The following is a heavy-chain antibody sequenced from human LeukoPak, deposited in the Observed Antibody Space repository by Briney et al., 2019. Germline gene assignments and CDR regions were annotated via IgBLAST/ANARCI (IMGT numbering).Heavy chain of an antibody. J-gene: IGHJ4*02. V-gene: IGHV3-23*01. CDR1: GFTFSSYA. Sequence: GGSLRLSCAASGFTFSSYAMSWVRQAPGKGLEGVSAISGSGGSTYYADSVKGRFTISRDNSKNTLYLQMNSLRAEDTAVYYCAKDLSGYDSFVQFDYWGQGTLVTVSS. CDR3: AKDLSGYDSFVQFDY. D-gene: IGHD5-12*01. CDR2: ISGSGGST.